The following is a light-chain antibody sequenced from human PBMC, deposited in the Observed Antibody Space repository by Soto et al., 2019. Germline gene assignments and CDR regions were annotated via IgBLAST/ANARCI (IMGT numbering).Light chain of an antibody. Sequence: DIQMTQSPSSLSASVGDRVTITCKASRDIKKYLNWYQEKPGKAPKLLIYDASNLQTGVPSRFSGSGSGTHFTFTISSLQPEDIATYYCQRYDSLPPTFGQGTRLDIK. J-gene: IGKJ5*01. CDR3: QRYDSLPPT. CDR2: DAS. CDR1: RDIKKY. V-gene: IGKV1-33*01.